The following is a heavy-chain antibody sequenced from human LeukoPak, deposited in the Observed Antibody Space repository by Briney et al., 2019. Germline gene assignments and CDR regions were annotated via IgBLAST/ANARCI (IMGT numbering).Heavy chain of an antibody. J-gene: IGHJ4*02. CDR3: AREQDIVVVPAAIMGY. CDR1: GYTFTCYY. Sequence: ASVKVSCKASGYTFTCYYMHWVRQAPGQGLEWMGWINPNSGGTNYAQKFQGRVTMTRDTSISTAYMELSRLRSDDTAVYYCAREQDIVVVPAAIMGYWGQGTLVTVSS. D-gene: IGHD2-2*01. V-gene: IGHV1-2*02. CDR2: INPNSGGT.